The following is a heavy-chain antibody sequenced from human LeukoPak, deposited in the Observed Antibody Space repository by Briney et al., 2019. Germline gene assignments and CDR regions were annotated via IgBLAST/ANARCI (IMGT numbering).Heavy chain of an antibody. CDR2: IIPIFGTA. V-gene: IGHV1-69*01. CDR3: ATDRLDWRREGYNWNMDY. Sequence: GASVKVSCKASGGTFSSYAISWVRQAPGQGLEWMGGIIPIFGTANYAQKFQGRVTITADESTSTAYMELSSLRSEDTAVYYCATDRLDWRREGYNWNMDYWGQGTLVTVSS. D-gene: IGHD1/OR15-1a*01. J-gene: IGHJ4*02. CDR1: GGTFSSYA.